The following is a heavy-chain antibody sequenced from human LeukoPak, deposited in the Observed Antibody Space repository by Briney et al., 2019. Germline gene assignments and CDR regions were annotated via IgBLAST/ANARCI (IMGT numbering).Heavy chain of an antibody. CDR1: GGSISSGSYY. Sequence: SETLSLTCTVSGGSISSGSYYWRWIRQPAGKGLEWIGRIYTSGSTNYNPSLKSRVTISIDTSKNQFSLKLSSVTAADTAVYYCAREGGDFWSGYYSDYWGQGTLVTVSA. CDR3: AREGGDFWSGYYSDY. D-gene: IGHD3-3*01. V-gene: IGHV4-61*02. CDR2: IYTSGST. J-gene: IGHJ4*02.